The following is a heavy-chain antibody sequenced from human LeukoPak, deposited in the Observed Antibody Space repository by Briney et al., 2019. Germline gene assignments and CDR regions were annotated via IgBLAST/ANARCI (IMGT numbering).Heavy chain of an antibody. CDR1: GYTFPSYF. V-gene: IGHV1-46*01. Sequence: ASVKVSCKASGYTFPSYFMYWVRQAPGQGLEWMGIINPTGGSTTYAQKFQGRVTMTRDTSTSTVYMELSSLRSDDTVVYYCARTAARRFDYWGQGTLVTVSS. CDR2: INPTGGST. CDR3: ARTAARRFDY. D-gene: IGHD6-6*01. J-gene: IGHJ4*02.